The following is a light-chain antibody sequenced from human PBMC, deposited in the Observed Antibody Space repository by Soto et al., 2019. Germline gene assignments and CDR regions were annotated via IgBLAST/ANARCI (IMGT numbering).Light chain of an antibody. CDR2: GAS. CDR1: LTVGTN. CDR3: QPHNNWPPGT. J-gene: IGKJ1*01. Sequence: EVVMTQSPATLSVSPGERATLSCRASLTVGTNLAWYQHKPGQPPRLLIYGASTRATGIPARFSGSGSGTDFTLTISSLQSEDFAVYYCQPHNNWPPGTFGQGTKVEIK. V-gene: IGKV3-15*01.